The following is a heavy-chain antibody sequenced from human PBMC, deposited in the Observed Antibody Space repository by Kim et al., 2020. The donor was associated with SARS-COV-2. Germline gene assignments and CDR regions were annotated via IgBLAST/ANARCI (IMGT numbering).Heavy chain of an antibody. V-gene: IGHV3-23*03. J-gene: IGHJ2*01. CDR3: AKPLDNTGRWYFDL. CDR1: GFTFSSCA. D-gene: IGHD2-8*02. CDR2: IYTGGRTT. Sequence: GGSLRLSCAASGFTFSSCAMSWVRQAPGKGLEWVSVIYTGGRTTYYGDSVKGRFSISRDDSRNTLYLQMDSLTAEDTAVYYCAKPLDNTGRWYFDLWGRGTLVTVSS.